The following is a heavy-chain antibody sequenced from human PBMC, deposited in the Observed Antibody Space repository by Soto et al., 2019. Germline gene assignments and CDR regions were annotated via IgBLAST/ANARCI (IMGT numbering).Heavy chain of an antibody. V-gene: IGHV4-59*01. D-gene: IGHD2-15*01. CDR3: GAATPY. CDR1: GGSISSYY. Sequence: SETLSLTCTVSGGSISSYYWSWIRQPPGKGLEWIGYIYDSGSTNYNPSLKSRVTISVDTSKNQFSLRRASLTAAGTARDDCGAATPYWGQGTLVTVS. CDR2: IYDSGST. J-gene: IGHJ4*02.